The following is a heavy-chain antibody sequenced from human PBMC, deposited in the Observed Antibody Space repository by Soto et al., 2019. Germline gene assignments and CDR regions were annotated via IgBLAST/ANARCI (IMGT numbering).Heavy chain of an antibody. CDR3: ARDTNCSSTSSYGSTDRNYYYGMDV. CDR2: INPNSGGT. CDR1: GYTFTGYY. D-gene: IGHD2-2*01. Sequence: GASVKVSCKASGYTFTGYYMHWVRQAPGQGLEWMGWINPNSGGTNYAQKFQGWVTMTRDTSISTAYMELSRLRSDDTAVYYCARDTNCSSTSSYGSTDRNYYYGMDVWGQGTTVTVSS. V-gene: IGHV1-2*04. J-gene: IGHJ6*02.